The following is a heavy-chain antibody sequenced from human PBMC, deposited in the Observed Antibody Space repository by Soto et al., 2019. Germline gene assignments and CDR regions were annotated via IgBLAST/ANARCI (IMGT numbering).Heavy chain of an antibody. CDR1: GGSFSGYY. CDR2: INHSGST. Sequence: PSETLSLTCAVYGGSFSGYYWSWIRQPPGKGLEWIGEINHSGSTNYNPSLKSRVTISVDTSKNQFSLKLSSVTAADTAVYYCAMVRGVKFDYWGQGTLVTVSS. CDR3: AMVRGVKFDY. D-gene: IGHD3-10*01. V-gene: IGHV4-34*01. J-gene: IGHJ4*02.